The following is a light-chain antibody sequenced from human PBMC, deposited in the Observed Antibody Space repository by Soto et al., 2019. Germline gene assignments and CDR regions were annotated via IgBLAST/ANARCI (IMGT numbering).Light chain of an antibody. CDR1: SSDVGGYNY. V-gene: IGLV2-14*01. CDR3: KSYRTGGPFV. CDR2: EVS. Sequence: QSVLSQASAVAVAPCQTNAIPRTRSSSDVGGYNYTCCYRQLPGKAPKNVRSEVSNGTSGDSHHFSSSKPGNTASPTISGLQAEDEAYYYCKSYRTGGPFVFGTGTKVTV. J-gene: IGLJ1*01.